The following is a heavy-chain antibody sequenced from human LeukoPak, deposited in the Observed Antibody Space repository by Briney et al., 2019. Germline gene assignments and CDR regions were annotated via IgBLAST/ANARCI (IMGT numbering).Heavy chain of an antibody. CDR2: IKQDGSEK. D-gene: IGHD4-17*01. CDR3: ARDMATVTTSPSDY. V-gene: IGHV3-7*01. CDR1: GFTFSSYW. J-gene: IGHJ4*02. Sequence: GGSLRLSCAASGFTFSSYWMSWVRQAPGKGLEWVANIKQDGSEKYYVDSVKGRFTISRDNAKNSLYLQMNSLRAEDTAVYYCARDMATVTTSPSDYWGQGTLVTVSS.